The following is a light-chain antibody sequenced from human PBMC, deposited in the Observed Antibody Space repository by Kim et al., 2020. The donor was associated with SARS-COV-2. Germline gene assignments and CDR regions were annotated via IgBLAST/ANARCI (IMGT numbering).Light chain of an antibody. J-gene: IGLJ1*01. CDR2: EVN. Sequence: QSALTQPASVSGSPGQSITISCTGTNSDVGSLNLVSWYQQHPGKAPKVMIYEVNKRPSGVSNRFSGSKSGNTASLTISGLQPEDEADYFCCSYAGSRTYVFGTGTKV. CDR1: NSDVGSLNL. CDR3: CSYAGSRTYV. V-gene: IGLV2-23*02.